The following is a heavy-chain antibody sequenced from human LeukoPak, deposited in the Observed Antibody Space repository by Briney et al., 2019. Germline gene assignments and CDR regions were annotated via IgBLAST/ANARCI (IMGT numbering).Heavy chain of an antibody. Sequence: PGGSLRLSCAASGFTFDDYGMSWVRQAPGKGLEWVSVIYSAGSTYYADSVKGRFTISRDNSKNTVYLQMNSLRPDDTAVYYCAREGGSGSYGYDYWGQGTLVTVSS. CDR3: AREGGSGSYGYDY. J-gene: IGHJ4*02. D-gene: IGHD3-10*01. CDR1: GFTFDDYG. V-gene: IGHV3-66*02. CDR2: IYSAGST.